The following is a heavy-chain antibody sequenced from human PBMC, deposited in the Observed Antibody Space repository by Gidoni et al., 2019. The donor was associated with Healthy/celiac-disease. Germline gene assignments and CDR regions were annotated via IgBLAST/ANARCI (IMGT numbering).Heavy chain of an antibody. J-gene: IGHJ3*02. CDR1: GFTFSSYC. D-gene: IGHD2-8*01. Sequence: EVQLVESGGGLVQPGGYLRLYCAASGFTFSSYCMSWVRQAPGKGLEWVANIKQDGSEKYYVDSVKGRFTISRDNAKNSLYLQMNSLRAEDTAVYYCARDLWYCTNGVCSDAFDIWGQGTMVTVSS. V-gene: IGHV3-7*01. CDR2: IKQDGSEK. CDR3: ARDLWYCTNGVCSDAFDI.